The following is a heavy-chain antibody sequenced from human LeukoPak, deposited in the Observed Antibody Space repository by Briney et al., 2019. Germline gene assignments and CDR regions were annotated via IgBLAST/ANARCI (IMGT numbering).Heavy chain of an antibody. CDR3: ARRAYSSGYYFFDF. CDR2: IYYSGST. D-gene: IGHD3-22*01. V-gene: IGHV4-59*01. Sequence: PSETLSLTCTVSGGSISSYYWSWLRQPPGKGPEWIEYIYYSGSTNYNPSLKSRVTISIDTSKNQFSLKLSSVTAADTAVYYCARRAYSSGYYFFDFWGQGTLVTVSS. J-gene: IGHJ4*02. CDR1: GGSISSYY.